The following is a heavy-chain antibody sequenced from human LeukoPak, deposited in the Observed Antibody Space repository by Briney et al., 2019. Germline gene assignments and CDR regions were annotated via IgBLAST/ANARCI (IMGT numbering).Heavy chain of an antibody. D-gene: IGHD1-7*01. V-gene: IGHV4-61*08. J-gene: IGHJ4*02. CDR1: GGSVSSGGFY. CDR3: AREDITGTAFYFDY. Sequence: SETLSLTCTVSGGSVSSGGFYWTWIRQPPGKGLEWIGYIYYSGSTNYIPSLRSRLTISVDTSKNQFSLKLSSVTAADTAVYYCAREDITGTAFYFDYWGQGTLVTVSS. CDR2: IYYSGST.